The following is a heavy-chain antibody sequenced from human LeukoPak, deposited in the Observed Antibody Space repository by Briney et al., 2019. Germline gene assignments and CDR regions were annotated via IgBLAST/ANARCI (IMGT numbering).Heavy chain of an antibody. D-gene: IGHD3-10*01. CDR1: GYTFTGYY. CDR3: ARLIPQYFGSGSYDAFDI. J-gene: IGHJ3*02. CDR2: INPNSGVT. Sequence: ASVKVSCXASGYTFTGYYMHWVRQAPGQGLEWMGWINPNSGVTNYAQKFQGRVTMTRDTSITTAYMELSRLRSDDTAVYYCARLIPQYFGSGSYDAFDIWGQGTMVTVSS. V-gene: IGHV1-2*02.